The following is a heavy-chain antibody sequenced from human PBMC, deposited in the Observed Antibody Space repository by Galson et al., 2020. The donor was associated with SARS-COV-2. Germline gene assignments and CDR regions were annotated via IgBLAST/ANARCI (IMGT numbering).Heavy chain of an antibody. CDR2: ISSSSSYI. Sequence: TGGSLRLSCAASGFTFNNYMMNWVRQAPGKGLEWVSFISSSSSYIDYADSVKGRFTISRDNAKNSLYLQMHSLRAEDTAVYYCARVYGSSTAFDIWGQGTMVTVSS. CDR1: GFTFNNYM. J-gene: IGHJ3*02. CDR3: ARVYGSSTAFDI. D-gene: IGHD3-10*01. V-gene: IGHV3-21*01.